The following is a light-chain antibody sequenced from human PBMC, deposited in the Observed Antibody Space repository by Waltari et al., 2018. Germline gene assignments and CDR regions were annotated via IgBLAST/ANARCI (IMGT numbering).Light chain of an antibody. CDR1: SGDVGFYNY. CDR3: NSYTGSSSWV. CDR2: DVS. J-gene: IGLJ3*02. V-gene: IGLV2-14*03. Sequence: QPALTQPASLSGSPGQSITISCTGTSGDVGFYNYVSWYQQHPGKAPRLIIYDVSERPSGVSNRFSGSKSGNTASLTISGLQAEDEADYYCNSYTGSSSWVFGGGTKLTVL.